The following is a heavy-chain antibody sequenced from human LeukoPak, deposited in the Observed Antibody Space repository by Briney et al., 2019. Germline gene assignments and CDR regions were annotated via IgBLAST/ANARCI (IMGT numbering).Heavy chain of an antibody. Sequence: PGRSLRLSCAASGFTFSSYAMSWVRQAPGKGLEWVSAISGSGGSTYYADPVKGRFTISRDNSKNTLYLQMNSLRAEDTAVYYCAKRGGFYGSGSYGSYYYMDVWGKGTTVTVSS. CDR2: ISGSGGST. V-gene: IGHV3-23*01. D-gene: IGHD3-10*01. J-gene: IGHJ6*03. CDR1: GFTFSSYA. CDR3: AKRGGFYGSGSYGSYYYMDV.